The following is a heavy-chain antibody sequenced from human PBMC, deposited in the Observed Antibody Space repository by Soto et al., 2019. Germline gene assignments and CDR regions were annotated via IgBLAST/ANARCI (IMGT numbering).Heavy chain of an antibody. Sequence: SETLSLTCSVSGGSINSYWWSWIRQPAGKGLEWIGRVYSSGTTDYNPSLNSRATLSVETSKNQFSLKLSSVTAADTAVYYCARDIGSYAYGEGYWGQGIKVTVYS. CDR3: ARDIGSYAYGEGY. CDR2: VYSSGTT. CDR1: GGSINSYW. D-gene: IGHD3-10*01. V-gene: IGHV4-4*07. J-gene: IGHJ4*02.